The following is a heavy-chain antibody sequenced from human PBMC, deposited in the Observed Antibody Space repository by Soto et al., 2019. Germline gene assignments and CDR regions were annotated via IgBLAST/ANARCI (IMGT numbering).Heavy chain of an antibody. CDR3: ARGHIMVEYYDFWSLLSPFDY. CDR1: GGTFSSYA. CDR2: IIPIFGTA. D-gene: IGHD3-3*01. Sequence: ASVKVSCKASGGTFSSYAISWVRQAPRQGLEWMGGIIPIFGTANYAQKFQGRVTITADKSTSTAYMELSSLRSEDTAVYYCARGHIMVEYYDFWSLLSPFDYWGQGTLVTVSS. J-gene: IGHJ4*02. V-gene: IGHV1-69*06.